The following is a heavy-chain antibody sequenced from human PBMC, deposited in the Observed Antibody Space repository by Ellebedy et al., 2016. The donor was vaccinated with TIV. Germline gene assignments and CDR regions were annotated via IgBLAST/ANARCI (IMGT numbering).Heavy chain of an antibody. CDR1: GFIFDDYT. CDR2: ITWNGGST. Sequence: GESLKISCAASGFIFDDYTMHWVRQAPGKGLEWVSLITWNGGSTYYADSVEGRFTISRYNSKNTLYLQMNNLRVEETALYYCTKDSGWEHEYWGQGTLVTIS. CDR3: TKDSGWEHEY. D-gene: IGHD4-23*01. J-gene: IGHJ4*02. V-gene: IGHV3-43*01.